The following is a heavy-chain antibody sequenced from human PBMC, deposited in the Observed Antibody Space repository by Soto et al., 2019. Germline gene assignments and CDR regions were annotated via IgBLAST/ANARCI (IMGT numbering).Heavy chain of an antibody. CDR3: ARHEDYDFWSGYYTEGFDY. D-gene: IGHD3-3*01. J-gene: IGHJ4*02. V-gene: IGHV4-39*01. Sequence: SETMSLTCTVAGGYISSSSYYWGWIRQPPGKGLEWIGSIYYSGSTYYNPSLKSRVTISVDTSKNQFSLKLSSVTAADTAVYYCARHEDYDFWSGYYTEGFDYWGQGTLVTVSS. CDR1: GGYISSSSYY. CDR2: IYYSGST.